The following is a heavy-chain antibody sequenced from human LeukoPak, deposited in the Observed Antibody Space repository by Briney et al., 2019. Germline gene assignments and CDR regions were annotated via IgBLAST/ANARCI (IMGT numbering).Heavy chain of an antibody. V-gene: IGHV4-59*08. CDR3: ARHSVGGSGWANFDY. Sequence: SETLSLTCTVSGGSISSYYWSWIRQPPGKGLEWIGYIYYSGSTNYNLSLKSRVTISVDTSKNQFSLKLSSVTAADTAVYYCARHSVGGSGWANFDYWGQGTLVTVSS. CDR1: GGSISSYY. J-gene: IGHJ4*02. D-gene: IGHD6-19*01. CDR2: IYYSGST.